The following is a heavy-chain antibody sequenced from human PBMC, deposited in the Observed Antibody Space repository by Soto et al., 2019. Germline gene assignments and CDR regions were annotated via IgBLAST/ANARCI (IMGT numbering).Heavy chain of an antibody. CDR3: AKDPRHSGYPNHDACDI. CDR1: GFTFSSYA. D-gene: IGHD3-22*01. V-gene: IGHV3-23*01. Sequence: EVQLLESGGGLVQPGGSLRLSCAASGFTFSSYAMSWVRQAPGKGLEWVSAISGSGGSTYYADSVKGRFTISRDNSKITMYLQMNSLRAEDTAVYYCAKDPRHSGYPNHDACDIWGQGTMVTVSS. CDR2: ISGSGGST. J-gene: IGHJ3*02.